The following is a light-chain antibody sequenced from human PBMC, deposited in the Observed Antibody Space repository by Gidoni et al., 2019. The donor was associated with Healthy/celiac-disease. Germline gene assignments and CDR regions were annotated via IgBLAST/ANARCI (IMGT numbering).Light chain of an antibody. Sequence: DIQMTQSPSSLSASVGDRVTITCRAIQSISSYLNWYQQKPGKAPKLLIYAASILQSGVPSRFSGSVSGTDFTLTISSLQPEDFATYYCQQSYSTPWTFGQGTKVEIK. CDR1: QSISSY. CDR2: AAS. CDR3: QQSYSTPWT. J-gene: IGKJ1*01. V-gene: IGKV1-39*01.